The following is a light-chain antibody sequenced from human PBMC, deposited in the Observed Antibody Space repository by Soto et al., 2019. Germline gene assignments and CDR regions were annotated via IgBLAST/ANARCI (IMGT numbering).Light chain of an antibody. CDR2: SAS. Sequence: IQMTQSPSSLSACLGYRCRITFXSGQGINNYLNWYQQRPGKAPKLLIFSASSLQSGVPPRFSGSGSGTDFTLTISSLQPEDSATYYCQQGYSTLPYTLGQVTRLEI. CDR3: QQGYSTLPYT. J-gene: IGKJ5*01. CDR1: QGINNY. V-gene: IGKV1-39*01.